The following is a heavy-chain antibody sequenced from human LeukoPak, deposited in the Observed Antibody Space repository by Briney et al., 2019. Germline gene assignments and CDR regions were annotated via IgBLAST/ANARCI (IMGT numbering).Heavy chain of an antibody. CDR3: ARDTGGRGRLDAFDI. D-gene: IGHD3-10*01. CDR1: GGSISYYY. V-gene: IGHV4-59*12. J-gene: IGHJ3*02. Sequence: SETLSLTCTVSGGSISYYYWSWIRQPPGKGLEWIGYIYSSGSTTYNPSLKSRVTMSVDKSKNQFSLKLSSVTAADTAIYYCARDTGGRGRLDAFDIWGQGTMVTVSS. CDR2: IYSSGST.